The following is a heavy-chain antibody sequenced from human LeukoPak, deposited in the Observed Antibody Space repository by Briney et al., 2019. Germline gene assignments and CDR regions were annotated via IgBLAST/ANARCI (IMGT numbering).Heavy chain of an antibody. J-gene: IGHJ3*02. D-gene: IGHD3-10*01. CDR2: FDPEDGET. CDR1: GYTLTELS. CDR3: APVRGVLDAFDI. V-gene: IGHV1-24*01. Sequence: ASVKVSCKVSGYTLTELSMHWVRQAPGKGLEWMGGFDPEDGETIYARKFQGRVTMTEDTSTDTAYMELSSLRSEDTAVYYCAPVRGVLDAFDIWGQGTMVTVSS.